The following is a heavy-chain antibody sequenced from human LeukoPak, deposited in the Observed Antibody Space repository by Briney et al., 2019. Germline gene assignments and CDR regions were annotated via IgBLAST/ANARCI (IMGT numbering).Heavy chain of an antibody. Sequence: ASVKISCKASGYTFTGYYMHWVRQAPGQGLEWMGWINPNSGGTNYAQKFQGRVTMTRDTSISTAYMELSRLRSDDTAVYYCARGNWGYCSSTSCYAGFDWFDPWGQGTLVTVSS. CDR2: INPNSGGT. V-gene: IGHV1-2*02. D-gene: IGHD2-2*01. CDR1: GYTFTGYY. J-gene: IGHJ5*02. CDR3: ARGNWGYCSSTSCYAGFDWFDP.